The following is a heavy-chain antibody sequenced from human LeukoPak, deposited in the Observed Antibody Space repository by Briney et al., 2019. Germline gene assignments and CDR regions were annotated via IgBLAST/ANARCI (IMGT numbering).Heavy chain of an antibody. J-gene: IGHJ4*02. CDR3: AREVFWSSSWYGYDY. D-gene: IGHD6-13*01. V-gene: IGHV1-2*02. CDR2: INPNSGGT. Sequence: ASVKVSCKASGYTFTGYYMHWVRQAPGQGLEWMGWINPNSGGTNYAQKFQGRVTMTRDTSISTAYMELSSLRSEDTAVYYCAREVFWSSSWYGYDYWGQGTLVTVSS. CDR1: GYTFTGYY.